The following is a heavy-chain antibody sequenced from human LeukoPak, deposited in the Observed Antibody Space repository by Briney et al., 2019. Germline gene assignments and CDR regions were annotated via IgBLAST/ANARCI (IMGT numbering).Heavy chain of an antibody. CDR1: GGSISSYY. V-gene: IGHV4-59*08. J-gene: IGHJ4*02. CDR2: MSKSGST. Sequence: SETLSLTCIVSGGSISSYYWSWIRQPPGKGLEWIGYMSKSGSTNYNPSLQSRVTILVDTSKNQFSLKLSSATAADTAVYYCARHKGSSTWYPFDYWGQGTLLTVSS. D-gene: IGHD6-13*01. CDR3: ARHKGSSTWYPFDY.